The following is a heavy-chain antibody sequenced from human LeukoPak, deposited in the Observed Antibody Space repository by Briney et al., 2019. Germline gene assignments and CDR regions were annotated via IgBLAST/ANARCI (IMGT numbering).Heavy chain of an antibody. CDR2: IYTSGST. V-gene: IGHV4-4*09. CDR1: GGSISSYY. CDR3: AASDSSSSFSMDY. J-gene: IGHJ4*02. Sequence: SETLSLTCTVSGGSISSYYWSWIRQPPGKGLEWIGYIYTSGSTNYNPSLKSRVTISVDTSKNQFSLKLSSVTAADTAVYCCAASDSSSSFSMDYWGQGTLVTVSS. D-gene: IGHD6-6*01.